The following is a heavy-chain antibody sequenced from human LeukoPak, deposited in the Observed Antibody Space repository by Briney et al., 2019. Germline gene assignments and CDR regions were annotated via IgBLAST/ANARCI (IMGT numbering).Heavy chain of an antibody. CDR1: GFNFSNYG. J-gene: IGHJ4*02. D-gene: IGHD6-13*01. CDR2: IRFDGSNK. V-gene: IGHV3-30*02. CDR3: AKDKGIAAAGLFDY. Sequence: GGSLRLSCAASGFNFSNYGMHWVRQAPGKGLEWVGFIRFDGSNKYYADSVKGRFTISRDNSKNTLYLQMNSLRAEDTAVYYCAKDKGIAAAGLFDYWGQGTLVTVSS.